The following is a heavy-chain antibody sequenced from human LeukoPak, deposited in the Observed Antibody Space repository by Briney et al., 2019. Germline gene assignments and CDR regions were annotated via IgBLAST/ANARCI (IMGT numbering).Heavy chain of an antibody. CDR1: GFTFSTYFW. D-gene: IGHD4-23*01. Sequence: GVSLRLSCAASGFTFSTYFWMHWVRQAPGKGLVWVSRLRSDGGSSAYADFVRGRFTISRDNAKNTLYLQMNSLRAEDTAVYYCVRDLDLGGYSSFVSWGQGTLVTVSS. CDR2: LRSDGGSS. V-gene: IGHV3-74*01. J-gene: IGHJ4*02. CDR3: VRDLDLGGYSSFVS.